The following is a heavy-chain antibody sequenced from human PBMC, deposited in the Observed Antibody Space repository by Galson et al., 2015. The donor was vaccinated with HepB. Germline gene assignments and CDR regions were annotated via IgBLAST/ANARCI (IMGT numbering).Heavy chain of an antibody. CDR2: IIPVFGTT. CDR1: GGSVSTYT. J-gene: IGHJ6*03. Sequence: SVKVSCKASGGSVSTYTINWVRQVPGQGLDWMGAIIPVFGTTTYAQKFQGRVTITADESTSTAYMELSSLKYDDTAVYYCASRHCSSANCPGHYFYYYYMEGCGKGTTVTVSS. D-gene: IGHD2-2*01. CDR3: ASRHCSSANCPGHYFYYYYMEG. V-gene: IGHV1-69*13.